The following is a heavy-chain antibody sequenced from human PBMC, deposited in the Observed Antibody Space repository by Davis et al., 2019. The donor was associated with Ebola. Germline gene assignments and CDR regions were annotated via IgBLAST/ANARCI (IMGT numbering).Heavy chain of an antibody. Sequence: ASVKVSCKASGYTFIDYFIHWVRQAPGQGLEWMGWLNPNSGYTNYAQKFQGRVTMTRDTSITTAYLELSSLRSDDTAFYYCARSVFMGYYDSSGSWGMDVWGQGTTVTVSS. CDR2: LNPNSGYT. D-gene: IGHD3-22*01. CDR1: GYTFIDYF. CDR3: ARSVFMGYYDSSGSWGMDV. V-gene: IGHV1-2*02. J-gene: IGHJ6*02.